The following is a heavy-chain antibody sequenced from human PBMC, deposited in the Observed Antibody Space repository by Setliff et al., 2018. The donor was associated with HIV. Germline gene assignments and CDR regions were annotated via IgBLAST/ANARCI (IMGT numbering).Heavy chain of an antibody. V-gene: IGHV1-2*02. CDR2: IHPNSGGT. Sequence: ASVKVSCKTSGYTFTDYFMHWVRQAPGQGLEWMGWIHPNSGGTVYAQKFQGRVTMTRDTSIGTAYMALSRLRSDDTAVYYCARQFSNSLDCWGQGALVTVSS. D-gene: IGHD2-8*01. CDR3: ARQFSNSLDC. CDR1: GYTFTDYF. J-gene: IGHJ4*02.